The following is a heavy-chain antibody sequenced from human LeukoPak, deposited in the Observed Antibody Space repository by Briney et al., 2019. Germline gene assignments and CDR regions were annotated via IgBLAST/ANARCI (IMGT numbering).Heavy chain of an antibody. Sequence: GGSLRLSCAASGFTFSSYSMNWVRQAPGKGLKWISYISSDSSTIYYADSVKGRFTISRDNAKNSLYLQMNSLRAEDTAVYYCAKDLEVGATPLFQNHWGQGTLVTVSS. V-gene: IGHV3-48*01. J-gene: IGHJ5*02. D-gene: IGHD1-26*01. CDR3: AKDLEVGATPLFQNH. CDR2: ISSDSSTI. CDR1: GFTFSSYS.